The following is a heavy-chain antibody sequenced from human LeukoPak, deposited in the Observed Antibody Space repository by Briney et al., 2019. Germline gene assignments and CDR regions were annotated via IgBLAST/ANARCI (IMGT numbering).Heavy chain of an antibody. D-gene: IGHD3-9*01. Sequence: KSSQTLSLTCTVSGGSISSGSYYWSWIRQPAGKGLEWIGRIYTSGSTNYNPSLKSRVTISVDTSKNQFSLKLSSVTAADTAVYYCARDGWNYDILTGYKYYFDYWGQGTLVTVSS. V-gene: IGHV4-61*02. CDR2: IYTSGST. CDR3: ARDGWNYDILTGYKYYFDY. J-gene: IGHJ4*02. CDR1: GGSISSGSYY.